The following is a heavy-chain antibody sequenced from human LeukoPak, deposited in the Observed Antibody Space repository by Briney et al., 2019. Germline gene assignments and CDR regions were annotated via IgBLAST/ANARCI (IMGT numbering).Heavy chain of an antibody. CDR3: AKDVGKWESLHFFDY. J-gene: IGHJ4*02. D-gene: IGHD1-26*01. Sequence: GGSLRLSCLTSGFTLSTNAMSWVRQAPGRGLEWISGISGSGASTYYADSVKGRFTISRDDSRSTLYLQMNSLRGDDTAVYYCAKDVGKWESLHFFDYWGQGTLVTVSS. CDR1: GFTLSTNA. CDR2: ISGSGAST. V-gene: IGHV3-23*01.